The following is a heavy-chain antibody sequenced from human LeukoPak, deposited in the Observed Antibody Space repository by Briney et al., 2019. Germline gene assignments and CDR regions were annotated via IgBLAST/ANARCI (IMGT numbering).Heavy chain of an antibody. J-gene: IGHJ4*02. CDR3: AKVLS. V-gene: IGHV3-21*04. CDR2: ISSSSSYI. D-gene: IGHD3-10*01. CDR1: GFAFSSYQ. Sequence: GGSLRLSCEASGFAFSSYQMNWVRQAPGKGLEWVSSISSSSSYIYYADSVKGRFTISRDNSKNTLFLQMNSLRAEDTAIYYCAKVLSWGQGTLVTVSS.